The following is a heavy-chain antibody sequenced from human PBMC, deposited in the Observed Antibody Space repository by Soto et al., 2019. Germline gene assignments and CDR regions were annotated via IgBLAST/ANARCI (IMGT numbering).Heavy chain of an antibody. D-gene: IGHD3-22*01. J-gene: IGHJ4*02. CDR3: ARGRDSSGYYYFDY. CDR2: IYDSGNT. Sequence: PSETLSLTCTVSGGSISSGGYYWSWIRQHPGKGLEWIGYIYDSGNTYYNPSLKSRVTIAVDTSKKQLSLKLSSVTAAETDVYYCARGRDSSGYYYFDYWGQGTLVTVSS. CDR1: GGSISSGGYY. V-gene: IGHV4-31*02.